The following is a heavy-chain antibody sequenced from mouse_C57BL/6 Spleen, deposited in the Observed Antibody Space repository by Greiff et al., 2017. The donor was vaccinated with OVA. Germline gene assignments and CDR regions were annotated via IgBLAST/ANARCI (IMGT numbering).Heavy chain of an antibody. D-gene: IGHD1-1*01. V-gene: IGHV14-1*01. CDR3: TTQMNSVVADY. CDR2: IDPEDGDT. Sequence: EVQLQQSGAELVRPGASVKLSCTASGFNIKDYYMHWVKQRPEQGLEWIGRIDPEDGDTDYAPKFQGKATMTADTSSNTAYLQLSSLTSEDTAVYYCTTQMNSVVADYWGQGTTLTVSS. CDR1: GFNIKDYY. J-gene: IGHJ2*01.